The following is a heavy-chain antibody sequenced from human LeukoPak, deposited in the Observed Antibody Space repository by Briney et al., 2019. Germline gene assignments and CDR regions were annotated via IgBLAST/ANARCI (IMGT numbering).Heavy chain of an antibody. Sequence: GGSLRLSCAASGFTFSSYSMNWVRQAPGKGLEWVSSISSSSSYIYYADSVKGRFTISRDNAKNSLYLQMNSLRAEDTAVYYCARDAVVAAAPYDYWGQGTLVTVSS. V-gene: IGHV3-21*01. D-gene: IGHD6-13*01. CDR3: ARDAVVAAAPYDY. CDR1: GFTFSSYS. J-gene: IGHJ4*02. CDR2: ISSSSSYI.